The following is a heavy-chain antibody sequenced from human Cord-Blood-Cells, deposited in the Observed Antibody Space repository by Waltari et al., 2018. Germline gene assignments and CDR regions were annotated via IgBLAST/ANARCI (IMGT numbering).Heavy chain of an antibody. CDR1: GFTFSSYW. CDR2: IKKDGSEK. D-gene: IGHD6-25*01. CDR3: ARDWGSGDAFDI. V-gene: IGHV3-7*01. Sequence: EVQLVESGGGLVQPGGSLRLSCAASGFTFSSYWMSWVRQAPGKERDGVANIKKDGSEKYYVDSVKGRFTISRDNAKNSLYLKMNSLRAEDTAVYYCARDWGSGDAFDIWGQGTMVTVSS. J-gene: IGHJ3*02.